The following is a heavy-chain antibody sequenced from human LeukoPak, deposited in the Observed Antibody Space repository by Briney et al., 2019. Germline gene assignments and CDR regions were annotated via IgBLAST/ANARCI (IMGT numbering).Heavy chain of an antibody. V-gene: IGHV3-30*18. CDR3: AKFRGDYGDYVRWFDP. D-gene: IGHD4-17*01. Sequence: GGSLRLSCAASGCTFSSYGMHWVRQAPGKGLEWVAVISYDGSNKYYADSVKGRFTISRDNSKNTLYLQMNSLRAEDTAVYYCAKFRGDYGDYVRWFDPWGQGTLVTVSS. CDR2: ISYDGSNK. CDR1: GCTFSSYG. J-gene: IGHJ5*02.